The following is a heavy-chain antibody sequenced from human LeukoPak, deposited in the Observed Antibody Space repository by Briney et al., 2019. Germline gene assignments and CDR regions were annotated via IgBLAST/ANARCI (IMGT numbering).Heavy chain of an antibody. CDR1: GFTFSSYW. CDR3: ARGYSGTYRLGY. D-gene: IGHD1-26*01. Sequence: GGSLRLSCAASGFTFSSYWMHWVRQAPGKGLVRVSRVNSDGSSTDYADSVKGRFTISRDNAKNTLYLQMNSLRAEDTAVYYCARGYSGTYRLGYWGQGTLVTVSS. J-gene: IGHJ4*02. V-gene: IGHV3-74*01. CDR2: VNSDGSST.